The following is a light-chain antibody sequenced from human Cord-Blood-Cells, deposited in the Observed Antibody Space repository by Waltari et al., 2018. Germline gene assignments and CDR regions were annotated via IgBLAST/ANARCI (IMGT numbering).Light chain of an antibody. CDR1: SSDVGGYNY. CDR2: DVS. V-gene: IGLV2-14*01. CDR3: SSYTSSSTYV. Sequence: QSALTQPASVSGSPGQSLTIPCTGTSSDVGGYNYSSWYQQHPGKAPKLMIYDVSNRPSGVSNRFSGSKSGNTASLTISGLQAEDEADYYCSSYTSSSTYVFGTGTKVTVL. J-gene: IGLJ1*01.